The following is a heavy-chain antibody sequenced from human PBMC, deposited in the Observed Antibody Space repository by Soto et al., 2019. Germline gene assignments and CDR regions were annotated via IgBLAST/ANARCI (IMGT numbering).Heavy chain of an antibody. V-gene: IGHV1-69*02. Sequence: QVQLVQSGAEVKKPGSSVRVSCKASGDTFTFYSINWVRQAPGLGLEWMGRINPILSMSNYAQRLQGGVTMTADKSTSTAYMELSSLRSEDTAMYYCASSYGSGYRAFDYWGQGALVTVSS. CDR2: INPILSMS. J-gene: IGHJ4*02. D-gene: IGHD3-10*01. CDR1: GDTFTFYS. CDR3: ASSYGSGYRAFDY.